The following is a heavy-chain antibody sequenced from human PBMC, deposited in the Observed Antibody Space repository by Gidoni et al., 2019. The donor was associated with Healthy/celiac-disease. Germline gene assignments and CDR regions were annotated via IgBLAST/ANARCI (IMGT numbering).Heavy chain of an antibody. V-gene: IGHV3-74*01. CDR2: INSDGSST. CDR3: ARGMGIVGATTLGY. J-gene: IGHJ4*02. D-gene: IGHD1-26*01. CDR1: GFTFSSYW. Sequence: EVQLVESGGGLVQPGGSLRLSCAASGFTFSSYWMHWVRKAPGKGLVWVSGINSDGSSTSYADSVKGRCTISRDNAKNTLYLQRNSLRAEDTAVYYCARGMGIVGATTLGYWGQGTLVTVSS.